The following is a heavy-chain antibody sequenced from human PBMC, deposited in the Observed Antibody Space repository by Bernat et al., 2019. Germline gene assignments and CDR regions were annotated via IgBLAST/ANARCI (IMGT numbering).Heavy chain of an antibody. V-gene: IGHV3-33*01. CDR1: GFTFSSYG. D-gene: IGHD5-12*01. CDR2: IWYDGSNK. Sequence: QVQLVESGGGVVQPGRSLRLSCAASGFTFSSYGMHWVRQAPGKGLEWVAVIWYDGSNKYYADSVKGQFTNSRDNSKNTLYLQMNSLRAEDTAVYYCARGVKYSGYDKEPPIGYWGQGTLVTVSS. CDR3: ARGVKYSGYDKEPPIGY. J-gene: IGHJ4*02.